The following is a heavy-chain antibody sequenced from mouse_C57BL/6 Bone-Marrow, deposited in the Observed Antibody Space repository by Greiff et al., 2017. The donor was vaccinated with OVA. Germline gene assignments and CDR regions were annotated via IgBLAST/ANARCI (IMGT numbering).Heavy chain of an antibody. CDR2: IRNKANGYTT. Sequence: EVQLMESGGGLVQPGGSLSLSCAASGFTFTDYYMSWVRQPPGKALEWLGFIRNKANGYTTEYSASVKGRFTISRDNSQSILYLQMNALRAEDSATYYCARSQLRLDYWGQGTTLTVSS. CDR3: ARSQLRLDY. J-gene: IGHJ2*01. V-gene: IGHV7-3*01. CDR1: GFTFTDYY. D-gene: IGHD3-2*02.